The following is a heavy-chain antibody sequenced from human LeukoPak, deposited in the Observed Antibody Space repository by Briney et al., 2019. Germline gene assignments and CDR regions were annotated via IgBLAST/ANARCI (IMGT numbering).Heavy chain of an antibody. J-gene: IGHJ4*02. D-gene: IGHD3-22*01. V-gene: IGHV1-69*05. CDR1: GGTFSSYA. CDR3: ASSDYDSSGYYYPCCFDY. CDR2: IIPIFGTA. Sequence: SVKVSCKASGGTFSSYAISWVRQAPGQGLEWMGGIIPIFGTANYAQKFQGRVTITTDESTSTAYMGLSSLRSEDTAVYYCASSDYDSSGYYYPCCFDYWGQGTLVTVSS.